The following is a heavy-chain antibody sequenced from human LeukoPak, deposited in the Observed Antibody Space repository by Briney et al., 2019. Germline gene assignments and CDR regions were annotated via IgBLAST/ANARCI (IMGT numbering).Heavy chain of an antibody. J-gene: IGHJ4*02. CDR1: GFTFDTYA. Sequence: GGSLRLSCAASGFTFDTYALSWFRQAPGKGLEWVSSISSSSSYIYYADSVKGRFTISRDNAKNSLYLQMNSLRAEDTAVYYCARGYGDHFLGVLPDYFDYWGQGTLVTVSS. D-gene: IGHD4-17*01. CDR2: ISSSSSYI. CDR3: ARGYGDHFLGVLPDYFDY. V-gene: IGHV3-21*01.